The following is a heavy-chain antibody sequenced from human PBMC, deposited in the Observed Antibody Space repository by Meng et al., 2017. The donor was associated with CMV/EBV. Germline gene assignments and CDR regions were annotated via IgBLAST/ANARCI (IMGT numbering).Heavy chain of an antibody. CDR1: GFTFDDYT. D-gene: IGHD2-8*01. Sequence: LSLTCAASGFTFDDYTMHWVRQAPGKGLEWVSLISWDGGSTYYADSVKGRFTISRDNSKNSLYLQMNSLRTEATAVYYCSKDVGYCTNGVCYTDYFDYWGQGTLVTVSS. J-gene: IGHJ4*02. CDR2: ISWDGGST. V-gene: IGHV3-43*01. CDR3: SKDVGYCTNGVCYTDYFDY.